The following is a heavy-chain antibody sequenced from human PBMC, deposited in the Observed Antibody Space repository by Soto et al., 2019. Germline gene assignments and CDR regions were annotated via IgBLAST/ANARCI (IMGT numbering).Heavy chain of an antibody. CDR1: GGSLSSGDYY. Sequence: SETLSLTCTVSGGSLSSGDYYWSWIRQHPGKGLEWIGYIHYSGDSYYNPSLKSRVTISIDTSNNQFSLKLSSVTAADTAAYYCARGDYNAYRGYDYWGQGTLVTVSS. J-gene: IGHJ4*02. V-gene: IGHV4-31*03. CDR3: ARGDYNAYRGYDY. CDR2: IHYSGDS. D-gene: IGHD4-17*01.